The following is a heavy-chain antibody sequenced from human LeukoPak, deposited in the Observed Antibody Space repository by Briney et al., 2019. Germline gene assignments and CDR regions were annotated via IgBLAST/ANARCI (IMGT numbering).Heavy chain of an antibody. CDR1: GYSISSGYY. V-gene: IGHV4-38-2*01. J-gene: IGHJ4*02. D-gene: IGHD1-26*01. Sequence: PSETLSLTCAVSGYSISSGYYGAWIRQPPGKGLEWIGSIYHSGSTYYNPSLKSRVPISVDTSKNQFSLKLSSVTAADTAVYYCARIDSGSYSGLFDYWGQGTPVTVSS. CDR3: ARIDSGSYSGLFDY. CDR2: IYHSGST.